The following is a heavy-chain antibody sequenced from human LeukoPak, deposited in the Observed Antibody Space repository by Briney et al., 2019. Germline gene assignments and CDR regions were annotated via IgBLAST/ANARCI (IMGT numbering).Heavy chain of an antibody. V-gene: IGHV3-49*04. D-gene: IGHD6-6*01. CDR2: IRSKAYGGTT. CDR1: GFTFGDYG. Sequence: GGSLRLSCTASGFTFGDYGMSWVRQAPGKGLEWVGFIRSKAYGGTTEYVASVKGRFTISRDDSKSIAYLQMNSLKTEDTAVYYCTGDFRGAYSSSSGFDYWGQGTQVTVSS. CDR3: TGDFRGAYSSSSGFDY. J-gene: IGHJ4*02.